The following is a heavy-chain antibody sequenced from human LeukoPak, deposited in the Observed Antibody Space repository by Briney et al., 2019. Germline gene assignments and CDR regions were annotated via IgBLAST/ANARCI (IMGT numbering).Heavy chain of an antibody. CDR2: ISSSSSTI. CDR1: GFTFSSYS. D-gene: IGHD3-10*01. Sequence: PGGSLRLSCAASGFTFSSYSMNWVRQAPGKGLEWVSYISSSSSTIYYADSVKGRFTISRDNAKNSLYLQMNSLRDEDTAVYCCARDIWGPSYYYYGMDVWGQGTTVTVSS. CDR3: ARDIWGPSYYYYGMDV. J-gene: IGHJ6*02. V-gene: IGHV3-48*02.